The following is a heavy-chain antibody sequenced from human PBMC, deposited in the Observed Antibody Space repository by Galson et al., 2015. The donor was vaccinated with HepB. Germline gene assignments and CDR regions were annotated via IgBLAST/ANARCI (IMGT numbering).Heavy chain of an antibody. CDR2: INPSGGST. Sequence: SVKVSCKASGYTFTSYYMHWVRQAPGQGLEWMGIINPSGGSTSYAQKFQGRVTMTRDTSTSTVYMELSSLRSEDTAVHYCARDGDSSNSKVTADYWGQGTLVTVSS. D-gene: IGHD2-21*01. V-gene: IGHV1-46*01. CDR3: ARDGDSSNSKVTADY. J-gene: IGHJ4*02. CDR1: GYTFTSYY.